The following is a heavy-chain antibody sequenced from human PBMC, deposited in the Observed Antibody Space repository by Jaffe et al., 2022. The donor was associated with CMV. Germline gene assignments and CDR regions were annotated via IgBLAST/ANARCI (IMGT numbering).Heavy chain of an antibody. V-gene: IGHV3-20*04. D-gene: IGHD1-1*01. CDR1: GSTFGDHG. CDR2: ITWSGDST. CDR3: ARGFNFGPFAD. J-gene: IGHJ4*02. Sequence: EVHLVESGGGVVRPGGSLRLSCAASGSTFGDHGMSWVRQVPGKGLEWVSGITWSGDSTDYVDSVKGRFTISRDNAKKSLYLQMNSLRVEDTALYYCARGFNFGPFADWGQGTLVTVSS.